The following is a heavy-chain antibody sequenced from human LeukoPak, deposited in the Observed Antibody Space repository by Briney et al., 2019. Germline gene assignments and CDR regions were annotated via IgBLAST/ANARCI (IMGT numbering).Heavy chain of an antibody. CDR2: ISASGT. D-gene: IGHD6-6*01. CDR1: GFTFRRLA. CDR3: AKGLNLPSSSLRWY. Sequence: PGGSLRLSCAAAGFTFRRLAMTWVRQAPGKGLEWVSTISASGTYYADPVKGRFTISRDNSRNTLDLQMNSLRAEDTAVYYYAKGLNLPSSSLRWYLGQGTLVTVSS. J-gene: IGHJ4*02. V-gene: IGHV3-23*01.